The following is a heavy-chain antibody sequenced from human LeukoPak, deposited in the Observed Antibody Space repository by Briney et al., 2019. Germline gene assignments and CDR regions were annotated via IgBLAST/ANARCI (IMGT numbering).Heavy chain of an antibody. V-gene: IGHV1-2*02. CDR3: ARSQWGFGVVPGAFDI. CDR2: INPNSGGT. Sequence: PWASVKVSCKASGYTFTGYYMHWVRQAPGQGLEWMGWINPNSGGTNYAQKFQGRVTMTRDTSISTAYMELSRLRSDDTAVYYCARSQWGFGVVPGAFDIWGQGTMVTVSS. D-gene: IGHD3-3*01. J-gene: IGHJ3*02. CDR1: GYTFTGYY.